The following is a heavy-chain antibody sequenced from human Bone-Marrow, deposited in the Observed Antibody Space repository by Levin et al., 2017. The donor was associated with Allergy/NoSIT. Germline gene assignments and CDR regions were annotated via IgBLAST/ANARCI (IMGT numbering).Heavy chain of an antibody. CDR2: IYHGGRT. V-gene: IGHV4-4*02. J-gene: IGHJ4*02. D-gene: IGHD4-17*01. CDR1: GGSISSSTW. CDR3: ARDPLDYGTNSGNY. Sequence: PSETLSLTCTVSGGSISSSTWWSWVRQSPGKGLEWIGEIYHGGRTNYNPSLKSRVSMSVDKSKSQFSLMLSSVTAAETAVNYCARDPLDYGTNSGNYWGQGTLVTVSS.